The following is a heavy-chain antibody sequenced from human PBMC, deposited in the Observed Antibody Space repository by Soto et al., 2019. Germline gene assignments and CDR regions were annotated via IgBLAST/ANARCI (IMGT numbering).Heavy chain of an antibody. V-gene: IGHV1-3*01. Sequence: GASVKVSCKASGDTFSSYAMRWVRQAPGQGLEWMGWIIAGNGTAKYSQKFQGRVTITGDASASTAYMELSSLRSEDTAVYYCARLQMGMGRKGALNELLDYGGQRTLVTVSS. CDR1: GDTFSSYA. CDR2: IIAGNGTA. D-gene: IGHD1-7*01. CDR3: ARLQMGMGRKGALNELLDY. J-gene: IGHJ4*02.